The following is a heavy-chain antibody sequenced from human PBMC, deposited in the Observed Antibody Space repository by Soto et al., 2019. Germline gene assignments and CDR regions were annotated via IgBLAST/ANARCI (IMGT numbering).Heavy chain of an antibody. CDR2: IYYSGST. CDR3: ARSGSSSWARHYYYMDF. V-gene: IGHV4-59*01. J-gene: IGHJ6*03. CDR1: GGSISSYY. Sequence: SETLSLTCTVSGGSISSYYWSWIRQPPGKGLEWIGYIYYSGSTNYNPSLKSRVTISVDTSKNQFSLKLSSVTAADTAVYYCARSGSSSWARHYYYMDFWGKGTTVTVSS. D-gene: IGHD6-13*01.